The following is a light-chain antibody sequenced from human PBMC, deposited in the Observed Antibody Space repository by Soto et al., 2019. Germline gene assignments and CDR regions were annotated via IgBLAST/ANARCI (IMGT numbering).Light chain of an antibody. CDR3: QQYANSPRT. J-gene: IGKJ2*01. CDR2: EAS. CDR1: QSVGNNY. Sequence: EIVLTQSPGTLSLSPGERAALSCRASQSVGNNYLAWYQQRPGQTPRLLIYEASTRATGIPDRFSGSGSGTDFTLTISRLEPEDFAMYYCQQYANSPRTFGQGTKLEI. V-gene: IGKV3-20*01.